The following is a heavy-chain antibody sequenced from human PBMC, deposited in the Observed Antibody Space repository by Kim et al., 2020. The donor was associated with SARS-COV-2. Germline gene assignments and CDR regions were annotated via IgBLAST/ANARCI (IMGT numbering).Heavy chain of an antibody. CDR1: GGSFSGYY. CDR2: INHSGST. V-gene: IGHV4-34*01. Sequence: SETLSLTCAVYGGSFSGYYWSWIRQPPGKGLEWIGEINHSGSTNYNPSLKSRVTISVDTSKNQFSLKLSSVTAADTAVYYCAREVNSYGMDVWGQGTTVTVSS. J-gene: IGHJ6*02. D-gene: IGHD4-4*01. CDR3: AREVNSYGMDV.